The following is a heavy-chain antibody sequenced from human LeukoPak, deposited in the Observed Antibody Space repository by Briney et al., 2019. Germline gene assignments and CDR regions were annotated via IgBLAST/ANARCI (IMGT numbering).Heavy chain of an antibody. CDR1: GGSISSYY. D-gene: IGHD3-10*01. Sequence: PSETLSLTCTVSGGSISSYYWSWIRQPPGKGLEWIGYIYYSGSTNYNPSLKSRVTISVDTSKNQFSLKLSSVTAADTAVYYCARSPYYNSGVYYYYGMDVWGQGTTVTVSS. V-gene: IGHV4-59*08. CDR2: IYYSGST. CDR3: ARSPYYNSGVYYYYGMDV. J-gene: IGHJ6*01.